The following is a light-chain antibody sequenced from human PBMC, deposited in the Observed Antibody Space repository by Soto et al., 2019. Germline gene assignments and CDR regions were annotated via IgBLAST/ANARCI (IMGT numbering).Light chain of an antibody. CDR3: SSYAVTKKLL. CDR2: EVT. V-gene: IGLV2-8*01. Sequence: QSALSQPPSASGSPGQSVTISCTGTNSDIGAFTYVSWYQQHPGRAPRLIIYEVTKRPSGVPDRFSGSKSGNTASLTVSGLHVDDEADYFCSSYAVTKKLLFGGGTQLTVL. J-gene: IGLJ2*01. CDR1: NSDIGAFTY.